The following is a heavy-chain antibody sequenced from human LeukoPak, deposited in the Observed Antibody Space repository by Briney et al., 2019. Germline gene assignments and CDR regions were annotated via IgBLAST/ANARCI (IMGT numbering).Heavy chain of an antibody. CDR3: AYSSSTFTWYFDY. CDR2: ISTSGDST. D-gene: IGHD2-2*01. CDR1: GFTFSTYW. J-gene: IGHJ4*02. V-gene: IGHV3-23*01. Sequence: GGSLRLSCAASGFTFSTYWMSWVRQAPGKGLEWVSAISTSGDSTYYADSVKGRFTISRDNSKNPLYLQMNSLRAEDTAVYSCAYSSSTFTWYFDYWGQGTLVTVSS.